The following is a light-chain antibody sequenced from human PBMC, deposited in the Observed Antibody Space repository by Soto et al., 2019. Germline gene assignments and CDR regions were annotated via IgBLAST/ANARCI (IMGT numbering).Light chain of an antibody. CDR1: QSVSSK. Sequence: EIVLTPSPGTLSVSPGERATLSCRASQSVSSKLAWYQQKPGQAPRLLFYGASTGATGIPARFSGSGSETEFTLSISSLQSEDFAVYYCQQYNNWPGTFGQGTKVDIK. V-gene: IGKV3-15*01. CDR2: GAS. J-gene: IGKJ1*01. CDR3: QQYNNWPGT.